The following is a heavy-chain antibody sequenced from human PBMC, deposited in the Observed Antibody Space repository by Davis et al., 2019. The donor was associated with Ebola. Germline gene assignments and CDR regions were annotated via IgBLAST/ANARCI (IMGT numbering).Heavy chain of an antibody. V-gene: IGHV4-59*01. J-gene: IGHJ5*01. D-gene: IGHD1-26*01. Sequence: MPSETLSLTCSDSGGSINNYYWTWIRQPPGKTLEWIGYINSAGSATYNPSLDNPSLMSRVTISVDTSNNQFSLKLTSATAADTAVYFCARRSRSLVEWWFDSWGQGILVTVSS. CDR3: ARRSRSLVEWWFDS. CDR2: INSAGSA. CDR1: GGSINNYY.